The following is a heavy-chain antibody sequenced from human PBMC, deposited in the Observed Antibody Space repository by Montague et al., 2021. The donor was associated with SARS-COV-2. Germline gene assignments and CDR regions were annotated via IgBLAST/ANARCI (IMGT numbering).Heavy chain of an antibody. CDR1: GFTFSSYD. CDR2: IGTAGDT. D-gene: IGHD4-23*01. V-gene: IGHV3-13*01. Sequence: SLRLSCAASGFTFSSYDMHWVRQATGKGLEWVPAIGTAGDTYYPGSVKCRFTISRENAKNSLSLQMNSLRAGDTAVYYCARAGLGGAYYYYYGMDVWGQGTTVTFSS. J-gene: IGHJ6*02. CDR3: ARAGLGGAYYYYYGMDV.